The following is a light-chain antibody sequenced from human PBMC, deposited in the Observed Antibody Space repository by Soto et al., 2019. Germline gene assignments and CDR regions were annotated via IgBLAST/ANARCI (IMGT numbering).Light chain of an antibody. CDR1: QSVANNH. CDR2: AAS. V-gene: IGKV3-20*01. Sequence: EVVLTQSPGTLSLSAGERATLSCRASQSVANNHFAWYQQRPGQAPSLLIYAASTRAAGIPDRFSGSGSGTDFTLTISRLEPDDFGVFFCHHYGRSPIFTFGPGTTVDMK. CDR3: HHYGRSPIFT. J-gene: IGKJ3*01.